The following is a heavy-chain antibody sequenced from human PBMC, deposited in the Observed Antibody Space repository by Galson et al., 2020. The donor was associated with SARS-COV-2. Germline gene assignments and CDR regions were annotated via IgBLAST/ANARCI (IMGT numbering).Heavy chain of an antibody. D-gene: IGHD1-26*01. CDR2: INLDASEK. V-gene: IGHV3-7*03. J-gene: IGHJ5*02. Sequence: GGSLRLSCSASGFTFSDYWMSWVRQAPGKGLEWVANINLDASEKYYVDSVKGRFTISRDNAKNSLYLQMNSLRAEDTAVYYCARHKGAWSGSSINWFDPWGQGTLVTVSS. CDR1: GFTFSDYW. CDR3: ARHKGAWSGSSINWFDP.